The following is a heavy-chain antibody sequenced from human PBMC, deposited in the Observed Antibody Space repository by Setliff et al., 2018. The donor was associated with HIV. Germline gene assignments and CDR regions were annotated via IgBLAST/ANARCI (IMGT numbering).Heavy chain of an antibody. Sequence: PSETLSLTCAVYGGSFSDYSWNWVRQPPGKGLEWIGEINHSGSTNYNPSLKSRVTISADTSKKQFSLNVTSVTAADTAVYYCARRGWNGYTAFDCWGQGTLVTV. CDR3: ARRGWNGYTAFDC. CDR1: GGSFSDYS. CDR2: INHSGST. V-gene: IGHV4-34*01. J-gene: IGHJ4*02. D-gene: IGHD5-12*01.